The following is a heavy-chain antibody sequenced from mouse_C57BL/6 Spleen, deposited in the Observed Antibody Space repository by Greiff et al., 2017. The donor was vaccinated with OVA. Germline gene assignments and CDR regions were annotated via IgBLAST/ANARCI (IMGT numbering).Heavy chain of an antibody. CDR1: GYTFTTYP. V-gene: IGHV1-47*01. J-gene: IGHJ1*03. CDR2: FHPYNDDT. D-gene: IGHD1-1*01. CDR3: ARGAPYDYGSCYWYFDV. Sequence: VQLVESGAELVKPGASVKMSCKASGYTFTTYPIEWMKQNHGKSLEWIGNFHPYNDDTKYNEKFKGKATLTVEKSSSTVYLELSRLTSDDSAVYYCARGAPYDYGSCYWYFDVWGTGTSVTVSS.